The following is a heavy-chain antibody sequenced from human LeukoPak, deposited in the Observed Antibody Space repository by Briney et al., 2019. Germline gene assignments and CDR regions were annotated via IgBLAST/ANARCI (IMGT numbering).Heavy chain of an antibody. J-gene: IGHJ3*01. CDR2: ISGSAGST. CDR3: ARAIGARWELLGAFDF. V-gene: IGHV3-23*01. D-gene: IGHD1-26*01. CDR1: GFTFSSYA. Sequence: GGSLRLSCAASGFTFSSYAMSWVRQAPGKGLEWVSAISGSAGSTYYADSVKGRFIISRDNAKNSLFLQMNSLRAEDTAVYYCARAIGARWELLGAFDFWGQGTMVTVSS.